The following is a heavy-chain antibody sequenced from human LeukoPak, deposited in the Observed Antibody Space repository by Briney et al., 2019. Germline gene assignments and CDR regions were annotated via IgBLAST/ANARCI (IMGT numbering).Heavy chain of an antibody. J-gene: IGHJ4*02. CDR1: GYTFTGYY. CDR3: ATQRDVGGDLDY. Sequence: ASVTVSCKASGYTFTGYYMHWVRQAPGQGLEWMGWINPNSGGTNYAQKFQGRVTMTRDTSISTAYMELSRLRSDDTAVYYCATQRDVGGDLDYWGQGTLVTVSP. D-gene: IGHD5-24*01. CDR2: INPNSGGT. V-gene: IGHV1-2*02.